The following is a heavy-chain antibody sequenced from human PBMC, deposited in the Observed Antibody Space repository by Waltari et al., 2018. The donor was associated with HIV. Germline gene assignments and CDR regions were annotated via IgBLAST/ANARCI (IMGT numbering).Heavy chain of an antibody. V-gene: IGHV4-4*07. J-gene: IGHJ6*02. Sequence: QVQVQESGPGLVKPSETLSLTCAVSGDSISNYYWSWIRQPAGKGLEWVGRIKTSGNSNYKPSLKSRLTLSADTSKNHVSLRLSSVTAADTAVYYCARLGYQDMDVWGQGTTVTVSS. D-gene: IGHD6-25*01. CDR3: ARLGYQDMDV. CDR1: GDSISNYY. CDR2: IKTSGNS.